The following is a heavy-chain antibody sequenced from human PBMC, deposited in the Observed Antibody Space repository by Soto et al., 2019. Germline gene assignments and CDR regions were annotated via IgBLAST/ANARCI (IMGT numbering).Heavy chain of an antibody. Sequence: QLQPQESGPGLVKPSETLSLTCSVSDDSINSDKYYWGWIRQPPGKGLEWIGSIYYRGNAYYNPSLQTRVTISLDKSKSQCSLKLNSVTAADSAVYFCARLEGLATISYYFDFWGPGALVTVSS. CDR1: DDSINSDKYY. V-gene: IGHV4-39*01. J-gene: IGHJ4*02. D-gene: IGHD3-9*01. CDR2: IYYRGNA. CDR3: ARLEGLATISYYFDF.